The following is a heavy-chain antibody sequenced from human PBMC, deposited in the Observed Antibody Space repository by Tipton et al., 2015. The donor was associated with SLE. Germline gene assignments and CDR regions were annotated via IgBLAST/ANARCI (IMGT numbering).Heavy chain of an antibody. J-gene: IGHJ2*01. Sequence: TLSLTCTVSGGSINGYYWSWLRQPPGKGLEWIGYIYSGGSTNYNPSLKSRVTISVDTSKNQFSLRLNSVTAADTAVYYCARASPLRFWYFDLWGRGTLVTVSS. CDR1: GGSINGYY. CDR2: IYSGGST. CDR3: ARASPLRFWYFDL. V-gene: IGHV4-59*01.